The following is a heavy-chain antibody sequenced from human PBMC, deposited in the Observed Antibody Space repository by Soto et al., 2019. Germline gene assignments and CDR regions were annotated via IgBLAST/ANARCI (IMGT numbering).Heavy chain of an antibody. J-gene: IGHJ1*01. V-gene: IGHV1-69*13. Sequence: SVKVSCKASGGTFSSYAISWVRQAPGQGLEWMGGIIPIFGTANYAQKFQGRVTITADESTSTAYMELSSLRSEDTAVYYCARDRVYYYDSSGPAYFQHWGQGTLVTVSS. CDR1: GGTFSSYA. CDR3: ARDRVYYYDSSGPAYFQH. D-gene: IGHD3-22*01. CDR2: IIPIFGTA.